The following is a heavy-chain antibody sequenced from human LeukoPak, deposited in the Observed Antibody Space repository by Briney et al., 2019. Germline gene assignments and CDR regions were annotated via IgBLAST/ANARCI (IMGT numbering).Heavy chain of an antibody. CDR2: ISSSGSTI. V-gene: IGHV3-48*03. CDR3: AMHYYDSSGYYVFDY. CDR1: GFTFSSYE. Sequence: GGSLRLSCAASGFTFSSYEMNWVRQAQGKGLEWVSYISSSGSTIYYADSVKGRFTISRDNAKNSLYLQMNSLRAEDTAVYYCAMHYYDSSGYYVFDYWGQGTLVTVSS. J-gene: IGHJ4*02. D-gene: IGHD3-22*01.